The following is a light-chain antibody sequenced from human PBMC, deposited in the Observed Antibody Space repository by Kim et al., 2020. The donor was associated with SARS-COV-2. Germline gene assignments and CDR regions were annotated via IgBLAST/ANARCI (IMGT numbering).Light chain of an antibody. CDR3: QQSYSTPLHS. Sequence: AAVGDRVTITCRASQNIGTDLNWYQQKPGKAPQLLIYAASSLRSGVPSRFSGSGSGTDFTLTIGSLQPDDFATYYCQQSYSTPLHSFGQGTKLEI. J-gene: IGKJ2*03. CDR1: QNIGTD. V-gene: IGKV1-39*01. CDR2: AAS.